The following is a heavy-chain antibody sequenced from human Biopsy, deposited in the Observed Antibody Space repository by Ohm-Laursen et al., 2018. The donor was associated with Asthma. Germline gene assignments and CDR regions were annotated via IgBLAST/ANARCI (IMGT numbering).Heavy chain of an antibody. Sequence: GSLRLSCAASGFTFRAHAMSWVRQAPGKGLEWVSTISGNSGITYYADSVKGRFTISRDNSQNTLYLHMDSLSAEDTAVYYFAKDRSGTWYGFDYWGQGTLVTVSS. CDR2: ISGNSGIT. V-gene: IGHV3-23*01. D-gene: IGHD6-13*01. CDR3: AKDRSGTWYGFDY. CDR1: GFTFRAHA. J-gene: IGHJ4*02.